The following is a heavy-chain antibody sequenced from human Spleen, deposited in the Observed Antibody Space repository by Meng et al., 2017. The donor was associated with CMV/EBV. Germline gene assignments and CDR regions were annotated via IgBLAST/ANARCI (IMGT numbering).Heavy chain of an antibody. CDR1: GYRFTSYY. CDR2: INPSGDST. Sequence: ASVKVSCKASGYRFTSYYMHWVRQAPGQGLEWMGIINPSGDSTTYAQQFQGRVTMTRDTSTGTVYMELSSLRSEDTAVYYCARTFTSYTTSRADYGMDVWGQGTTVTVSS. V-gene: IGHV1-46*01. J-gene: IGHJ6*02. CDR3: ARTFTSYTTSRADYGMDV. D-gene: IGHD6-13*01.